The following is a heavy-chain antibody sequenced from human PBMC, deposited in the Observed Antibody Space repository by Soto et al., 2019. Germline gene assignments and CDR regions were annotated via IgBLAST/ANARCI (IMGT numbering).Heavy chain of an antibody. CDR2: INAGNGNT. CDR1: GYAFTIYA. D-gene: IGHD1-26*01. CDR3: ARDPTIVGATSWFDP. J-gene: IGHJ5*02. Sequence: VSVKVSCKASGYAFTIYAIHWVRQAPGQRLEWMGWINAGNGNTKYSQKFQDRVTITRDTSASTAYMELNSLRDKDTAVYYCARDPTIVGATSWFDPWGQGTLVTVSS. V-gene: IGHV1-3*01.